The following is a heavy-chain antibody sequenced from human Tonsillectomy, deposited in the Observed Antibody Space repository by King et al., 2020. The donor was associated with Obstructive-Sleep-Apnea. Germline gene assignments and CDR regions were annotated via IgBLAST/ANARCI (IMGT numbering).Heavy chain of an antibody. V-gene: IGHV4-39*07. D-gene: IGHD6-19*01. CDR2: IYYSGST. CDR1: GGSVISSISY. Sequence: LQLQESGPGLVKPSDTLSLTCTVSGGSVISSISYWGWVRQPPGKGLEWIGSIYYSGSTYYSPSLKSRVTISIDTSNNQFSLRLSSLTAADTAVYYCARGNSGWSHYFYYGMDVWGQGTTVSVSS. CDR3: ARGNSGWSHYFYYGMDV. J-gene: IGHJ6*02.